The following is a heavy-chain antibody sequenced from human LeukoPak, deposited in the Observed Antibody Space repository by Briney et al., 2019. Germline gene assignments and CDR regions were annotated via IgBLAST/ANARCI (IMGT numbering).Heavy chain of an antibody. Sequence: GGSLGLSCAASGFTFSSYEMNWVRQAPGKGLEWVSYISSSGSTIYYADSAKGRFTISRDNSKNTLYLQMNSLRAEDTAVYYCAKIKPDSSGWYPFDYWGQGTLVTVSS. D-gene: IGHD6-19*01. V-gene: IGHV3-48*03. CDR2: ISSSGSTI. CDR3: AKIKPDSSGWYPFDY. J-gene: IGHJ4*02. CDR1: GFTFSSYE.